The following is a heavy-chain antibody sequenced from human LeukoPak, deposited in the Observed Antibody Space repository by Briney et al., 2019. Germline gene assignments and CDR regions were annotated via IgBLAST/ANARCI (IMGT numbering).Heavy chain of an antibody. D-gene: IGHD6-19*01. CDR3: ATKGAGTARYFDY. J-gene: IGHJ4*02. V-gene: IGHV3-23*01. CDR2: ISGGAGNT. Sequence: GGSLRLSCAASEFTFSNYAMSWVRQAPGKGLEWVSAISGGAGNTYYADSVKGRFTISRDNSKNTLYLQMNGLRAEDTAVYYCATKGAGTARYFDYWGQGTLVTVSS. CDR1: EFTFSNYA.